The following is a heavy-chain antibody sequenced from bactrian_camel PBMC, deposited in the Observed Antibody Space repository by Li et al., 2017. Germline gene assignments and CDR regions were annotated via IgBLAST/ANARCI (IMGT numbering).Heavy chain of an antibody. Sequence: HVQLVESGGGSVQVGGSLRLSCVASRYPICSACMGWFRQSPGKKREGVAAIDVDGSTSYAYSVKGRFTISRDNAKNTVYLQMNSLNLEDTALYYCTSRGSRAYWGQGTQVTVS. CDR1: RYPICSAC. CDR3: TSRGSRAY. J-gene: IGHJ4*01. CDR2: IDVDGST. D-gene: IGHD5*01. V-gene: IGHV3S53*01.